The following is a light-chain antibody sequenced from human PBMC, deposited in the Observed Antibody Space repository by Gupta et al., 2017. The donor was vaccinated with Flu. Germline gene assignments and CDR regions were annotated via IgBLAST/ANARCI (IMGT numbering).Light chain of an antibody. CDR2: SSS. V-gene: IGKV3-15*01. J-gene: IGKJ2*01. CDR1: QSLSGN. CDR3: QEYNNWLGYT. Sequence: ATLSVSPGETVTLSSRASQSLSGNLGWYQQRRGQAPRLLIYSSSTRATGVPARFSGSGSGTDFNLTISGRQSEDYAVDYGQEYNNWLGYTFGQGTKLEIK.